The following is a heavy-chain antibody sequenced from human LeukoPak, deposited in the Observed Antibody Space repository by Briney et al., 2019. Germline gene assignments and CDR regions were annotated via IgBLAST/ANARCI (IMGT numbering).Heavy chain of an antibody. CDR1: GFTFSSYG. V-gene: IGHV3-23*01. Sequence: PGRSLRLSCAASGFTFSSYGMSWVRQAPGKGLEWVSAISGSGGSTYYADSVKGRFTISRDNSKNTLYLQMNSLRAEDTAVYYCAKRGGLGIAVAYYFDYWGQGTLVTVSS. J-gene: IGHJ4*02. CDR2: ISGSGGST. D-gene: IGHD6-19*01. CDR3: AKRGGLGIAVAYYFDY.